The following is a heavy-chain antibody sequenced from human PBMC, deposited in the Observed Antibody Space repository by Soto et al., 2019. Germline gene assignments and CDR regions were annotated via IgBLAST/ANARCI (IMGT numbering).Heavy chain of an antibody. D-gene: IGHD2-2*01. J-gene: IGHJ5*02. CDR2: ISAYTDTP. V-gene: IGHV1-18*01. Sequence: ASVKVSGKASGYTFTNVGVTWVRRAPGQGLEWRGWISAYTDTPNYAQKFQSRVTMTIDTSTSTAYMDLRSLTSDDTAVYYCARVIPGVEACFDPWGQGTLVTVSS. CDR3: ARVIPGVEACFDP. CDR1: GYTFTNVG.